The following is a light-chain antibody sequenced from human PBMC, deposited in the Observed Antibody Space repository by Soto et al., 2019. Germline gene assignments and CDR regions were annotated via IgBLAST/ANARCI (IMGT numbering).Light chain of an antibody. V-gene: IGKV1-39*01. CDR3: QQSYSTLPFT. CDR2: AAF. J-gene: IGKJ3*01. Sequence: DIQMTQSPSSLSASVGDRVTITCRASQSISGYLNWYQHKPGKAPKLLIYAAFSLQSGVPSRFSGSGSGTDFTLIISSLQPEDFATYYCQQSYSTLPFTFGPGTKVDIK. CDR1: QSISGY.